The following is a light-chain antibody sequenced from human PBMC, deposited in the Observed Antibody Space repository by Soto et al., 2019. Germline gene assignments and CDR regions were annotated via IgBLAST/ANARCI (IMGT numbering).Light chain of an antibody. CDR2: GAS. CDR3: QQYNNWPPT. J-gene: IGKJ1*01. V-gene: IGKV3-15*01. Sequence: ETGITQSPYALSVSPGACATLSFKTSQSVASNLAWYQQKTGHGPRLLIFGASTRATGIPPRFSGSGSGTEFALSISSLQSEDFAVYYCQQYNNWPPTFGHRTNVDI. CDR1: QSVASN.